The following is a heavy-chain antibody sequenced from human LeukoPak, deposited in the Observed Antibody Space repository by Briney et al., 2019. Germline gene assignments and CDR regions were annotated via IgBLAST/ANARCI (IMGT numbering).Heavy chain of an antibody. CDR3: ARGVLADYDIGFDP. CDR2: ISACNGNT. J-gene: IGHJ5*02. D-gene: IGHD3-9*01. V-gene: IGHV1-18*04. Sequence: ASVKVSCKASGYTFTSYGISWVRRAPGHGLKWMGWISACNGNTNYAQKLHRRVTMNTDTSTSTAYMELRSLRSDDTAVYYCARGVLADYDIGFDPWGQGTLVTVSS. CDR1: GYTFTSYG.